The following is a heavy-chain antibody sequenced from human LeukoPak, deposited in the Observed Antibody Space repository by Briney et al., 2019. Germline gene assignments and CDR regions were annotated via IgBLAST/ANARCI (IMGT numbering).Heavy chain of an antibody. J-gene: IGHJ4*02. CDR3: ARGGRAREYYFDY. CDR1: GFTFSSYA. CDR2: ISSNGGST. V-gene: IGHV3-64*01. D-gene: IGHD3-10*01. Sequence: GGSLRLSCAASGFTFSSYAMHWVRQAPGKGLEYVSAISSNGGSTYYANSVKGRFTISRDNSKNTLYLQMGSLRAEDMAVYYCARGGRAREYYFDYWGQGTLVTVSS.